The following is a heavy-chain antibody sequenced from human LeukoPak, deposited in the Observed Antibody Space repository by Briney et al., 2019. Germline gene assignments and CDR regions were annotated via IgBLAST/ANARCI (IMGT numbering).Heavy chain of an antibody. V-gene: IGHV1-2*02. Sequence: GSVKVSCTASGYTFTGYYMHWVRQAPGQGLEWMGWINPNSGGTNYTQKFQGRVTMTRDTSISTAYMEMSRLRSDDTAVYYCARAEILVVLTAILDYWGQGTLVTVSS. D-gene: IGHD2-21*02. CDR3: ARAEILVVLTAILDY. CDR1: GYTFTGYY. J-gene: IGHJ4*02. CDR2: INPNSGGT.